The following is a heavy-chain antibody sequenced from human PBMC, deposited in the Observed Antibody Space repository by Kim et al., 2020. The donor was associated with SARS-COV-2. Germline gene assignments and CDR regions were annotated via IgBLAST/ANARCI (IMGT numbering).Heavy chain of an antibody. D-gene: IGHD3-3*01. CDR1: GYTFTSYG. J-gene: IGHJ5*02. Sequence: ASVKVSCKASGYTFTSYGISWVRQAPGQGLEWMGWISAYNGNTNYAQKLQGRVTMTTDTSTSTAYMELRSLRSDDTAVYYCARDATNRILRFLEWLPHEGNWFDPWGQGTLVTVSS. CDR2: ISAYNGNT. CDR3: ARDATNRILRFLEWLPHEGNWFDP. V-gene: IGHV1-18*04.